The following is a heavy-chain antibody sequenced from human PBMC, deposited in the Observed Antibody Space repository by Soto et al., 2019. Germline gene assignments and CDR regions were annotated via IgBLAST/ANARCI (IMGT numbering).Heavy chain of an antibody. D-gene: IGHD4-17*01. CDR3: ARPQGYELTVNKY. CDR2: IEYDGSNI. J-gene: IGHJ4*02. V-gene: IGHV3-30*01. Sequence: GGSLRLACAASGFTFSSYAIHWVRQAPGKGLEWVGVIEYDGSNIYYADSVKGQVTIARDNSKNTMYLQMNSLRAEVTAVYYCARPQGYELTVNKYWGQGAMVSVSS. CDR1: GFTFSSYA.